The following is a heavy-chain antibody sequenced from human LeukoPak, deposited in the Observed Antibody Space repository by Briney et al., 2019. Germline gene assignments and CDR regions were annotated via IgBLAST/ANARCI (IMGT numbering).Heavy chain of an antibody. D-gene: IGHD6-13*01. V-gene: IGHV3-30*02. CDR2: IRYDGSNK. CDR3: AKPLIIAATGEFDY. CDR1: EFIFNNYA. J-gene: IGHJ4*02. Sequence: PGRSLRLSCAASEFIFNNYAMNWVRQAPGKGLEWVAFIRYDGSNKYYADSVKGRFTISRDISKNTVYLQMNSLRAEDTAVYYCAKPLIIAATGEFDYWGQGTLVTVSS.